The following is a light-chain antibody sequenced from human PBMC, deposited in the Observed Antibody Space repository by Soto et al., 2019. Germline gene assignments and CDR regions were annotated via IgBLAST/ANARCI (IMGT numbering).Light chain of an antibody. CDR2: KAS. CDR1: QTISSW. CDR3: QQYNSYSEA. Sequence: IKITQCPSPLSRSVGNMFTIACRASQTISSWLAWYQQKPGKAPKLLIYKASTLKSGVPSRFSGSGSGTEFTLTISSLQPDDFATYYCQQYNSYSEAFGQGTKVDIK. J-gene: IGKJ1*01. V-gene: IGKV1-5*03.